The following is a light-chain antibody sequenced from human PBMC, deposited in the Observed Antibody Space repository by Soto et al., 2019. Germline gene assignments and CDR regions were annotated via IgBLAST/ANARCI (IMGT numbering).Light chain of an antibody. J-gene: IGKJ1*01. CDR1: QSVTRSS. Sequence: EIVLTQSPGTLSLSPGERATLSCRASQSVTRSSLAWYQQKPGQAPRLLIYGASSRATGIPDRFSGSGSGTHFTLDVSRLEPEDFAMYYCQQYGGSPWTFGQGTKVEIK. CDR3: QQYGGSPWT. V-gene: IGKV3-20*01. CDR2: GAS.